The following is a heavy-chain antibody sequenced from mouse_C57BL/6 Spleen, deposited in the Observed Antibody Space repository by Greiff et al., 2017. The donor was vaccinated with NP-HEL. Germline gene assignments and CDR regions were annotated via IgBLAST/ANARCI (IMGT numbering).Heavy chain of an antibody. CDR2: IYPGDGDT. Sequence: QVQLKQSGPELVKPGASVKISCKASGYAFSSSWLNWVKQRPGKGLEWIGRIYPGDGDTNYNGKFKGKATLTADKSSSTAYMQLSSLTSEDAAVYFCARSTTVHYFDYWGQGTTLTVSS. J-gene: IGHJ2*01. CDR3: ARSTTVHYFDY. V-gene: IGHV1-82*01. CDR1: GYAFSSSW. D-gene: IGHD1-1*01.